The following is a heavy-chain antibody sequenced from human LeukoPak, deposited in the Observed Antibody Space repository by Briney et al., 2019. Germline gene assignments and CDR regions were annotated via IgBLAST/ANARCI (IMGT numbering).Heavy chain of an antibody. CDR2: ISGSGGST. CDR1: GFTFSSYA. J-gene: IGHJ4*02. D-gene: IGHD1-26*01. CDR3: AKFPIVGATLAY. Sequence: GGSLRLSCAASGFTFSSYAISWVRQAPGKGLEWVSAISGSGGSTYYADSVKGRFTISRDNSKNTLYLQVNSLRAEDTALYYCAKFPIVGATLAYWGQGPLVTVSS. V-gene: IGHV3-23*01.